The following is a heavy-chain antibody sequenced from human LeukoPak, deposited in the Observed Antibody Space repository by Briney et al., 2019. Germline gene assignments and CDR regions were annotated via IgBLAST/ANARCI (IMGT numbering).Heavy chain of an antibody. CDR1: GGSISSYY. CDR3: ARTGYSSSQLAEYFQH. J-gene: IGHJ1*01. D-gene: IGHD6-13*01. CDR2: IYYSGST. Sequence: SETLSLTCTVSGGSISSYYWSWIRQPPGKGLEWIGYIYYSGSTNYNPSLKSRVTISVDTSKNQFSLKLSSVTAADTAVYYCARTGYSSSQLAEYFQHWGQGTLVTVSS. V-gene: IGHV4-59*01.